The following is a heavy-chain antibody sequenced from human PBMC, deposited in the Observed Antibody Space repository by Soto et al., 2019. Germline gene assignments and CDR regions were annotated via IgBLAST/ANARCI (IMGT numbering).Heavy chain of an antibody. CDR1: GYTLTELP. V-gene: IGHV1-24*01. D-gene: IGHD1-1*01. Sequence: GASVKVSCKVSGYTLTELPMHWVRQAPGKGLEWMGGFDPEDGETIYAQKFQGRVTMTEDTSTDTAYMELSSLRSEDTAVYYCATGYLLERRNWFDPWGQGTLVTVSS. CDR3: ATGYLLERRNWFDP. CDR2: FDPEDGET. J-gene: IGHJ5*02.